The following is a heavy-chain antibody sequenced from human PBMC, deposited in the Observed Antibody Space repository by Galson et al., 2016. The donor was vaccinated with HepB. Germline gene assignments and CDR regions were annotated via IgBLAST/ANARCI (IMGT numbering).Heavy chain of an antibody. CDR3: AKNDILAGYSAFDY. Sequence: SLRLSCAASGFTFSSYAMHWVRQAPGKGLEWVAVISYDGSHKYYAASVKGRLTISRDNSKNTLSLQVNSLRAEDTAVYYCAKNDILAGYSAFDYWGQGTLVTVSS. D-gene: IGHD3-9*01. CDR2: ISYDGSHK. V-gene: IGHV3-30*18. CDR1: GFTFSSYA. J-gene: IGHJ4*02.